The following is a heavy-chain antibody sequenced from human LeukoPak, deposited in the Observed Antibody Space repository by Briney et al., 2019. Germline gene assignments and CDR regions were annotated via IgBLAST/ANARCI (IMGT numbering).Heavy chain of an antibody. J-gene: IGHJ4*02. CDR2: ISGSGDST. V-gene: IGHV3-23*01. D-gene: IGHD3-22*01. Sequence: PGGSLRLSCAASGFTFSSYAMGWVRQAPGKGLEWVSAISGSGDSTYYADSVKGRFTISRDNSKNTLYLQMNSLRAEDTAVYYCAKHSSDTGGYSILPYFDYWGQGTLVTVSS. CDR1: GFTFSSYA. CDR3: AKHSSDTGGYSILPYFDY.